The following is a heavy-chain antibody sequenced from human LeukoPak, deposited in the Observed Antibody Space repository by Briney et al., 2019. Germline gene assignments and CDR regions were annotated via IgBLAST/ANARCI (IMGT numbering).Heavy chain of an antibody. CDR3: ARTRSKVGTPTFDY. D-gene: IGHD4-23*01. CDR1: GFTFSDYS. CDR2: INSGSSTI. Sequence: GGSLRLSCAASGFTFSDYSMNWVRQAPGKGLGWVSYINSGSSTIYYVDSVEGRFTISRDNAKNSLYLQMNSLRDEDTAVYHCARTRSKVGTPTFDYWGQGTLVTVSS. V-gene: IGHV3-48*02. J-gene: IGHJ4*02.